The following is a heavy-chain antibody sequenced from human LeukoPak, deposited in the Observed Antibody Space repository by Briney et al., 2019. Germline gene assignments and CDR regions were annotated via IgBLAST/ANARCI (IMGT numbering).Heavy chain of an antibody. D-gene: IGHD6-19*01. Sequence: ASVKVSCKASGFSSYDINWVRQATGQGLEWMGWMNPNSGNTGYAQKFQGRVTVTRNTSISTAYMELNSLRSEDTAVYYCASEQWLKREGVYYYYGMAVWGQGTTVTVSS. V-gene: IGHV1-8*01. CDR3: ASEQWLKREGVYYYYGMAV. J-gene: IGHJ6*02. CDR2: MNPNSGNT. CDR1: GFSSYD.